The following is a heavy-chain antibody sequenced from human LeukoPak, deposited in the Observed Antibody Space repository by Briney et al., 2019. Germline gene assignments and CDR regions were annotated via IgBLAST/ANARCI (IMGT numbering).Heavy chain of an antibody. V-gene: IGHV4-61*02. J-gene: IGHJ4*02. CDR1: GGSISSGSYY. Sequence: PSQTPSLTCTVSGGSISSGSYYWSWFRQPAGTGLEWIGRIYTSGSTNYNPSLKSRVTISVDTSKNQFSLKLSSVTAADTAVYYCARDQDSSGYEYYFDYWGQGTLVTVSS. CDR2: IYTSGST. D-gene: IGHD3-22*01. CDR3: ARDQDSSGYEYYFDY.